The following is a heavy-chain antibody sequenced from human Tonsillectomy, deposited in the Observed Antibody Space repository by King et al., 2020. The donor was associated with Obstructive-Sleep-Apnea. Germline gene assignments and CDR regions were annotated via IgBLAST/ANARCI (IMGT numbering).Heavy chain of an antibody. Sequence: EVQLVESGGGLVKPGGSLRLSCAASGFTFSSYSMNWVRQGPGKGLEWVSYISSSSSYIDYADSVKGRFTISRDNAKNSLYLQMNSLRAEDAAVYYCAREGVVEMVQGTEYYYYGMGVWGQGTTVTVSS. CDR2: ISSSSSYI. CDR3: AREGVVEMVQGTEYYYYGMGV. V-gene: IGHV3-21*01. J-gene: IGHJ6*02. D-gene: IGHD2-8*01. CDR1: GFTFSSYS.